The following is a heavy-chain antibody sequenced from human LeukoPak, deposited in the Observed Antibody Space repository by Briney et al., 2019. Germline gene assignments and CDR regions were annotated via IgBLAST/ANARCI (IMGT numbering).Heavy chain of an antibody. Sequence: NPGGSLRLSCAASGFTFSSYSMNWVRQAPGKGLEWVSSISRSSSYKYYADSVKGRFTISRDNAKNSLYLQMNSLRAEDTAVYYCASSRYDSSGYYGIIGYWGQGTLVTVSS. CDR2: ISRSSSYK. CDR3: ASSRYDSSGYYGIIGY. D-gene: IGHD3-22*01. J-gene: IGHJ4*02. V-gene: IGHV3-21*01. CDR1: GFTFSSYS.